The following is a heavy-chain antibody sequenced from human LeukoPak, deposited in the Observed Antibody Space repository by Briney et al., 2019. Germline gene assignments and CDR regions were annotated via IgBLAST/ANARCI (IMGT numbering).Heavy chain of an antibody. CDR2: IYSGGST. Sequence: GGSLRLSCAASGFTVSSNYMSWVRQAPGKGLEWVSVIYSGGSTYYADSVKGRFTISRDNSKNTLYLQMNSLRAEDTAVYYCARVYRLQLGRAFDIWGQGTMVTVSS. D-gene: IGHD6-13*01. V-gene: IGHV3-53*01. J-gene: IGHJ3*02. CDR3: ARVYRLQLGRAFDI. CDR1: GFTVSSNY.